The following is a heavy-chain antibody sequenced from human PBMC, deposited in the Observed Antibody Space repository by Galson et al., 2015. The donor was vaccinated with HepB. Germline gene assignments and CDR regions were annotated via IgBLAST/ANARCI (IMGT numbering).Heavy chain of an antibody. CDR2: ISGRGDVT. D-gene: IGHD4/OR15-4a*01. CDR1: AFTFSNYA. J-gene: IGHJ3*02. CDR3: ARGLVLGRRPGSFDI. Sequence: SLRLSCAASAFTFSNYAMTWVRQAPGKGLEWVSTISGRGDVTYYAASVKGRFTISRDNSMNTLYLQMSSLRADDTAVYYCARGLVLGRRPGSFDILGQGTMVTVSS. V-gene: IGHV3-23*01.